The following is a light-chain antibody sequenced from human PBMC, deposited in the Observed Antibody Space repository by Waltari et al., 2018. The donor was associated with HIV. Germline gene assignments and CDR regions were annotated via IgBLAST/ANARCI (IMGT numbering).Light chain of an antibody. CDR1: QSVSNS. V-gene: IGKV3-15*01. Sequence: EIVMTQSPATLSVSPGGRATLSCRARQSVSNSFVWYQQRPGQAPRIFIYGASPRATGIPGRFSGRGSETEFTHTINSLQSEDFAVYYCQQYNSWPRTFGQGTKVEVK. J-gene: IGKJ1*01. CDR2: GAS. CDR3: QQYNSWPRT.